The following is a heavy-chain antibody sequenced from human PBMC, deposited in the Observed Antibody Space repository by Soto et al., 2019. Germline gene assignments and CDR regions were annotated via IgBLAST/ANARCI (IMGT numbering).Heavy chain of an antibody. CDR1: GFTFSCYA. D-gene: IGHD6-13*01. V-gene: IGHV3-30*04. CDR2: ISYDGRDK. Sequence: QVQLVESGGGVVQPGRSLRLSCTASGFTFSCYAMHWVRQAPGKGLEWMAVISYDGRDKYCAESVKGRFIISRDNTKNTLYLHMKSLRVEDSAVFYCAREVGSSWYMGGAKHYYGMDVWGQGTTVTVSS. CDR3: AREVGSSWYMGGAKHYYGMDV. J-gene: IGHJ6*02.